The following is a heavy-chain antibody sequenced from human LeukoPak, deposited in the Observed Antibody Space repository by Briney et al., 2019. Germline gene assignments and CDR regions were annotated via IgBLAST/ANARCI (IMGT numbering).Heavy chain of an antibody. CDR2: INHSGST. V-gene: IGHV4-34*01. CDR1: GGSFSGYY. D-gene: IGHD3-10*01. CDR3: ARLPVTMVRGVIMSYYYYYMDV. J-gene: IGHJ6*03. Sequence: SETPSFTCAVYGGSFSGYYWSWIRQPPGKGLEWIGEINHSGSTNYNPSLKSRVTISVDTSKNQFSLKLSSVTAADTAVYYCARLPVTMVRGVIMSYYYYYMDVWGKGTTVTVSS.